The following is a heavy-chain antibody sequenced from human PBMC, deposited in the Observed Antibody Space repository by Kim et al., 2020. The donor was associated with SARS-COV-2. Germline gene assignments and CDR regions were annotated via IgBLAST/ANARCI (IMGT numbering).Heavy chain of an antibody. V-gene: IGHV4-59*13. CDR1: GGSISSYY. J-gene: IGHJ4*02. CDR2: IYYSGST. Sequence: SETLSLTCTVSGGSISSYYWSWIRQPPGKGLEWIGYIYYSGSTNYNPSLKSRVTISVDTSKNQFSLKLSSVTAADTAVYYCARGGSGSYYNPFDYWGQGTLVTVSS. CDR3: ARGGSGSYYNPFDY. D-gene: IGHD3-10*01.